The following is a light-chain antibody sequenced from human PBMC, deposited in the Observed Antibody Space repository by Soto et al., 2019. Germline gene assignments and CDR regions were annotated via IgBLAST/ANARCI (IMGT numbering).Light chain of an antibody. CDR2: GAS. CDR1: ESVYSY. V-gene: IGKV3-15*01. CDR3: QKYNNWPLT. Sequence: EIVMTQSPATLSVSPGERVTLSCRASESVYSYLAWYQQKPGQAPRLLIYGASTRATGIPARFSGSGSGTEFTLTISSLQSEDFAGYYCQKYNNWPLTFGGGTKVEI. J-gene: IGKJ4*01.